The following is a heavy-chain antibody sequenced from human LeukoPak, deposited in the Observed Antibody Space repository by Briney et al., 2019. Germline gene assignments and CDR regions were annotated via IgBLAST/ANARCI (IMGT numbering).Heavy chain of an antibody. CDR3: TTSPYCGGDCYS. D-gene: IGHD2-21*02. V-gene: IGHV3-15*01. J-gene: IGHJ4*02. Sequence: GGSLRLSCAASGFTFSNAWMSWVRQAPGKGLEWVGRIKSKTDGGTTDYAAPVKGRFTISREDSKNTLYLQMNSLKTKDTAVYYCTTSPYCGGDCYSWGQGTLVTVSS. CDR2: IKSKTDGGTT. CDR1: GFTFSNAW.